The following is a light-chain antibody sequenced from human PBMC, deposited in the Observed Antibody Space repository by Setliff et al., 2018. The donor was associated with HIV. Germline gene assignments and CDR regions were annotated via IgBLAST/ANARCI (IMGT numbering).Light chain of an antibody. J-gene: IGLJ1*01. CDR1: SSDVGGYNS. V-gene: IGLV2-14*01. CDR2: DVS. CDR3: SSYTSSSTRV. Sequence: QSVLTQPASVSGSPGQSITISCTGTSSDVGGYNSVSWYQQHPGKAPKLMIYDVSKRPSGVSNRFSGSKSGNTASLTISGLQAEDEADYYCSSYTSSSTRVFGTGTKVTV.